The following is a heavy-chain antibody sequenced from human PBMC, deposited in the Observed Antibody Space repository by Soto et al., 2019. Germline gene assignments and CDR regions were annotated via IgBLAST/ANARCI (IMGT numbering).Heavy chain of an antibody. CDR1: GFTFSSYA. CDR2: ISGSGGST. CDR3: AKEGYSYGNFDY. D-gene: IGHD5-18*01. Sequence: EVQLLESGGGLVQPGGSLRLSCAASGFTFSSYAMSWVRQAPGKGLEWVSAISGSGGSTYYADSVKGRFTISRDNAKNTLYLQMNSLGAEDTAVYYCAKEGYSYGNFDYWGQVTLVTASS. J-gene: IGHJ4*02. V-gene: IGHV3-23*01.